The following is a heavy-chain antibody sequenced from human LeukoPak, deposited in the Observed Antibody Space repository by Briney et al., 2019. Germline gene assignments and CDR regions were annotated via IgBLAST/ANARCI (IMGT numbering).Heavy chain of an antibody. CDR2: INPSGGST. CDR3: ATGYCSSTSCYRGRYYDFWSGIYYYYGMDV. V-gene: IGHV1-46*01. D-gene: IGHD2-2*02. J-gene: IGHJ6*02. CDR1: GYTFTSYY. Sequence: ASVKVSCKASGYTFTSYYMHWVRQAPGQGLEWMGIINPSGGSTSYAQKFQGRVTMTRDASTSTVYMELSSLRSEDTAVYYCATGYCSSTSCYRGRYYDFWSGIYYYYGMDVWGQGTTVTVSS.